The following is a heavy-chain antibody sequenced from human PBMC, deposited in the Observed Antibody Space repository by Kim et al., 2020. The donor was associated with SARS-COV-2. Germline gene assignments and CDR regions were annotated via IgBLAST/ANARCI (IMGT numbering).Heavy chain of an antibody. CDR2: IDYSGVP. CDR1: GYSLDTGHY. CDR3: ARLRTTGLYGRGYFDQ. Sequence: SETLSLTCSFSGYSLDTGHYGAWVRQPPGKGLEWIGTIDYSGVPSYNPPLRSRVIISQVASRRQFSLSLTSVTAADTAVYYCARLRTTGLYGRGYFDQWG. J-gene: IGHJ4*03. D-gene: IGHD1-1*01. V-gene: IGHV4-38-2*02.